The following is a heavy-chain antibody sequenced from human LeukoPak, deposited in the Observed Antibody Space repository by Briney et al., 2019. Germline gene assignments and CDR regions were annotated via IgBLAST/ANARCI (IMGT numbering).Heavy chain of an antibody. V-gene: IGHV4-59*08. Sequence: KSSETLSLTCTVSGGSISSYYWSWIRQPPGKGLEWIGYIYYSGSTNYNPSLKSRVTISVDTSKNQFSLKLSSVTAADTAVYYCASDCSSTSCSDYWGQGTLVTVSS. CDR2: IYYSGST. J-gene: IGHJ4*02. CDR1: GGSISSYY. CDR3: ASDCSSTSCSDY. D-gene: IGHD2-2*01.